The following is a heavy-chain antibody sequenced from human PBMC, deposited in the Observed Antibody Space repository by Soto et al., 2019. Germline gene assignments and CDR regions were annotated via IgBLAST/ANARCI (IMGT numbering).Heavy chain of an antibody. Sequence: PSETLSLTCPVSGGSISSYYWIWIRQPPGKGLEWIGYIYYSGSTNYNPSLKSRVTISVDTSKNQFSLKLSSVTAADTAVYYCAGQIFDSGPWGQGTLVTVSS. J-gene: IGHJ5*02. CDR2: IYYSGST. D-gene: IGHD3-22*01. V-gene: IGHV4-59*08. CDR3: AGQIFDSGP. CDR1: GGSISSYY.